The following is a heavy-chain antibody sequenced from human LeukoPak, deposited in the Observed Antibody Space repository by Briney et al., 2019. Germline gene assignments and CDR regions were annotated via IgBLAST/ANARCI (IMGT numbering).Heavy chain of an antibody. CDR2: ISSSGSTI. J-gene: IGHJ3*02. CDR1: GFTFSSYE. V-gene: IGHV3-48*03. Sequence: GGSLRLSCAASGFTFSSYEMNWVRQAPGKGLEWVSDISSSGSTIYYADSVKGRFTISRDNAKNSLYLQMNSLRAEDTAVYYCATTITMIVVVTPNDAFDIWGQGTMSPSLQ. D-gene: IGHD3-22*01. CDR3: ATTITMIVVVTPNDAFDI.